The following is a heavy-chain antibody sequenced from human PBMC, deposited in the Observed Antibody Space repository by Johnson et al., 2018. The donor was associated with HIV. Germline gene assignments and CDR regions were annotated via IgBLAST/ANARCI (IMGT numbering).Heavy chain of an antibody. V-gene: IGHV3-48*04. D-gene: IGHD3-10*01. CDR1: GFTFSSYA. CDR3: ARVMVQGDAFDI. CDR2: ISSSGSTI. J-gene: IGHJ3*02. Sequence: VLLVESGGGLVQPGGFLRLSCAASGFTFSSYAMNWVRQAPGKGLEWVSYISSSGSTIYYADSVKGRFTISRDNAKNSLYMQMNSMRAEDTAVYYCARVMVQGDAFDIWGQGTMVTVSS.